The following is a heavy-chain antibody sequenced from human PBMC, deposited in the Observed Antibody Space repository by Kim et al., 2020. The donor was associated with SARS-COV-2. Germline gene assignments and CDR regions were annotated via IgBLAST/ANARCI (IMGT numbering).Heavy chain of an antibody. J-gene: IGHJ6*02. D-gene: IGHD5-12*01. V-gene: IGHV1-69*13. CDR2: IIPIFGTA. CDR3: ARGGGYDPNYYYYYGMDV. Sequence: SVKVSCKASGGTFSSYAISWVRQAPGQGLEWMGGIIPIFGTANYAQKFQGRVTITADESTSTAYMELSSLRSEDTAVYYCARGGGYDPNYYYYYGMDVWGQGTTVTVSS. CDR1: GGTFSSYA.